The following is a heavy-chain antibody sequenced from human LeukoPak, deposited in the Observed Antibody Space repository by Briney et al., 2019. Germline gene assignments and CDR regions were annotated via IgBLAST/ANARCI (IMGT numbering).Heavy chain of an antibody. Sequence: GGSLRLSCAASGFTFSSYEMNWVRQAPGKGLEWVSYISSSGSTIYYADSVKGRFTISRDNAKNSLYLQMNSLRAEDTAVYYCARDLRVQLWLQPEYFQRWGQGTLVTVSS. D-gene: IGHD5-18*01. V-gene: IGHV3-48*03. J-gene: IGHJ1*01. CDR3: ARDLRVQLWLQPEYFQR. CDR2: ISSSGSTI. CDR1: GFTFSSYE.